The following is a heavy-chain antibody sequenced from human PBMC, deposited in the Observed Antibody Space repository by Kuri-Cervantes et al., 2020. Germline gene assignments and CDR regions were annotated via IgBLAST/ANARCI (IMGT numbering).Heavy chain of an antibody. Sequence: GESLKISCAASGFTFSSYSMNWVRQAPGKGLEWVSYISSSSSTHYADSVKGRFTISRDDSKNTLYLQMDSLRAEDTAVYYCAKDYGDGNPLDYWGQGTLVTVSS. CDR3: AKDYGDGNPLDY. J-gene: IGHJ4*02. V-gene: IGHV3-48*01. D-gene: IGHD4-23*01. CDR1: GFTFSSYS. CDR2: ISSSSST.